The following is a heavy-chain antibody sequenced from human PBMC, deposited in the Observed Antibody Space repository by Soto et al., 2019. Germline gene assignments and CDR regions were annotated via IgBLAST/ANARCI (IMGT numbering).Heavy chain of an antibody. CDR3: AREDWGSSDY. CDR1: GYTFTGYY. D-gene: IGHD3-16*01. Sequence: VASVKVSCKASGYTFTGYYMHWVRQAPGQGLEWMGWISAYNGNTNYAQKLQGRVTMTTDTSTSTAYMELRSLRSDDTAVYYCAREDWGSSDYWGQGTLVTVYS. J-gene: IGHJ4*02. V-gene: IGHV1-18*04. CDR2: ISAYNGNT.